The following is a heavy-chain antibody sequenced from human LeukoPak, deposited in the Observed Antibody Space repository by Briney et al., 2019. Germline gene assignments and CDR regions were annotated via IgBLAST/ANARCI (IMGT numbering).Heavy chain of an antibody. J-gene: IGHJ5*02. V-gene: IGHV3-23*01. Sequence: GGSLRLSCAASGFAFSNYAMTWVRQAPGKGLEWVSVISRSGDIYYADSVKGRYTISRDNSKNTLYLQMNSLRAEDTAVYYCAKDTAYSSSWYIIDWFDPWGQGTLVTVSS. CDR1: GFAFSNYA. CDR2: ISRSGDI. CDR3: AKDTAYSSSWYIIDWFDP. D-gene: IGHD6-13*01.